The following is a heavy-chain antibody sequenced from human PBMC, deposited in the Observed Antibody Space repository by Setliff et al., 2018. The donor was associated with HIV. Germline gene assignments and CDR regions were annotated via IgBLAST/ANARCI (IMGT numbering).Heavy chain of an antibody. CDR2: VYHSGST. D-gene: IGHD3-10*01. CDR3: ARLRSGLGVFDY. CDR1: GGSISSDY. J-gene: IGHJ4*02. V-gene: IGHV4-59*08. Sequence: PSETLSLTCTVSGGSISSDYWSWIRQPPGKGLEWIGYVYHSGSTNYNPSLKSRVTISVDTSKNQFSMKLRSVTAADTAVYYCARLRSGLGVFDYWVQGTLVTAPQ.